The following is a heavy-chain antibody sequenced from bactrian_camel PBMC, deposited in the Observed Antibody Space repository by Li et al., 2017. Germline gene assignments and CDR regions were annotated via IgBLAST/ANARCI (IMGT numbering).Heavy chain of an antibody. J-gene: IGHJ4*01. D-gene: IGHD2*01. CDR2: MYSDGMT. Sequence: VQLVESGGGLVQPGGSLRLSCAASGFTFSSHHMSWFRQAPGKEREGVAIMYSDGMTRYTESVQGRFTISLDNATNSLSLQMNSLEPEDTAMYYCAADPISYCSGGYWWVLDEYNYWGQGTQVTVS. CDR1: GFTFSSHH. CDR3: AADPISYCSGGYWWVLDEYNY. V-gene: IGHV3S10*01.